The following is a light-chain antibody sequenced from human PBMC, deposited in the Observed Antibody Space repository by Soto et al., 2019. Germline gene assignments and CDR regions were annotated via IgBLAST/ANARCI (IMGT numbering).Light chain of an antibody. V-gene: IGKV3-20*01. J-gene: IGKJ3*01. CDR2: GAS. CDR1: QSVSSSY. CDR3: QQYGSSPLT. Sequence: EIVLTQSPGTLSLSPGERATLSCRASQSVSSSYLAWYQQKPGQAPSLLIYGASSRATGIPDRFSGSGSGTDLTLTISRLEPEDFAVYYCQQYGSSPLTFGPGTKVDIK.